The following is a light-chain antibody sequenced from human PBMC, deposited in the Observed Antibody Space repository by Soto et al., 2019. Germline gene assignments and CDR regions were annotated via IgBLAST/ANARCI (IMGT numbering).Light chain of an antibody. V-gene: IGLV2-23*01. CDR2: EGS. Sequence: QSVLTQPASLSGSPGQSITISCTGTSSDVGSYNLVSWYQQHPGKAPKLMIYEGSKRPSGVSNRFSGSKSGNAASLTISGLQAEDEADYYCCSYAGSSTLKVVFGGGTKVTVL. CDR1: SSDVGSYNL. J-gene: IGLJ2*01. CDR3: CSYAGSSTLKVV.